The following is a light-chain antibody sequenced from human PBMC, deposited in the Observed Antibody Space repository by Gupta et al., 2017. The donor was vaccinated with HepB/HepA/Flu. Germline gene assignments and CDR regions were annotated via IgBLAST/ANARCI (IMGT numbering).Light chain of an antibody. CDR1: DIITKS. CDR2: DDR. CDR3: QVFDRISEHPV. J-gene: IGLJ3*02. V-gene: IGLV3-21*02. Sequence: SYVLPQPPSVSVAPGQTARLTCGGDDIITKSVHWYQQKPGQAPVLVVYDDRGRPSGIPERFSGSNSGNPATLTISKVEAGDEADYYCQVFDRISEHPVFGGGTQLSVL.